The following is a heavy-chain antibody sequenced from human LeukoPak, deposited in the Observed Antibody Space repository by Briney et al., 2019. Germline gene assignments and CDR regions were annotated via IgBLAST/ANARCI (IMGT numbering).Heavy chain of an antibody. CDR1: GFTFSSYW. V-gene: IGHV3-21*01. CDR2: ISSSSSYI. CDR3: ARDSKHEWFGDNWFDP. Sequence: PGGSLRLSCAASGFTFSSYWMNWVRQAPGKGLEWVSSISSSSSYIYYADSVKGRFTISRDNAKNSLYLQMNSLRAEDTAVYYCARDSKHEWFGDNWFDPWGQGTLVTVSS. D-gene: IGHD3-10*01. J-gene: IGHJ5*02.